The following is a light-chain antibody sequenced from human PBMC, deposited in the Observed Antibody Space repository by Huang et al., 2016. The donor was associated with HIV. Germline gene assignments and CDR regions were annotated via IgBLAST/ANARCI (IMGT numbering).Light chain of an antibody. CDR2: GAS. CDR3: QQYNDWPT. J-gene: IGKJ1*01. Sequence: EIVMTQSPATLSVSPGQRIPLSCRASQSICGNLAWYHQKPGQAPSLLIYGASTRATVIPARFSGSESATEFTLTISSLQPEDFAVYYCQQYNDWPTFGQGTKVEIK. CDR1: QSICGN. V-gene: IGKV3-15*01.